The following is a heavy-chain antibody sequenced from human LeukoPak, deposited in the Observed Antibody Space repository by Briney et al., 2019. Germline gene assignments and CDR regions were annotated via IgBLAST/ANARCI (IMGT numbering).Heavy chain of an antibody. CDR1: GYTFISNW. V-gene: IGHV5-10-1*01. D-gene: IGHD4-17*01. CDR2: IDPSDSYT. Sequence: GESLKISCKGSGYTFISNWITWVHQMPGKGLEWMGRIDPSDSYTNYSPSFQGHVAISADKSTSTAYLQWSSLKASDTAMYYCASRATVPPYNWFDPWGQGTLVTVSS. CDR3: ASRATVPPYNWFDP. J-gene: IGHJ5*02.